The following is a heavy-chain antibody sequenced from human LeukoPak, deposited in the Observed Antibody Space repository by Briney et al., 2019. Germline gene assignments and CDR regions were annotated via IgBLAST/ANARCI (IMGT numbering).Heavy chain of an antibody. J-gene: IGHJ5*02. D-gene: IGHD3-22*01. CDR3: ARNFTSTARKWLFQGWFDP. Sequence: PSETLSLTCSVSGASITTSDHYWGWIRRPPGKRLEWIASIYYTGTTSYNPSLKSRASISVDTSNNQFSLKLTSVTAADTAVYFCARNFTSTARKWLFQGWFDPWGQGTLVTVSS. CDR1: GASITTSDHY. V-gene: IGHV4-39*01. CDR2: IYYTGTT.